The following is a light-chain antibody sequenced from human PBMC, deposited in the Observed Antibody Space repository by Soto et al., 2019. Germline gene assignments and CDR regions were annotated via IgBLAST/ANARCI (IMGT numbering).Light chain of an antibody. V-gene: IGLV2-23*02. CDR2: EVI. J-gene: IGLJ2*01. CDR3: CSHAGSGTVV. Sequence: QSALTQPASVSGSPGQSITISCTGTSSDVGSYNLVSWYQQYPGKAPKLVIYEVIKRPSGISNRFSGSKSGNTASLTISGLQAEDEADYYCCSHAGSGTVVFGGGTKLTVL. CDR1: SSDVGSYNL.